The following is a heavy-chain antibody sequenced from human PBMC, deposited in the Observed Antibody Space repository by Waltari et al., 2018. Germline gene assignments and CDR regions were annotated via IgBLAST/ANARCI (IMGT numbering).Heavy chain of an antibody. Sequence: EVQLVESGGGLIQPGGSLRLSCAASGFTVRRNYMSWVRQAPGEGLEWVFFIDSGCSTYYADSVKGLFTISRDNSKNTLYLQMNSLRAEDTAVYYCAREHRNWFDPWGQGTLVTVSS. CDR2: IDSGCST. CDR3: AREHRNWFDP. V-gene: IGHV3-53*01. CDR1: GFTVRRNY. J-gene: IGHJ5*02.